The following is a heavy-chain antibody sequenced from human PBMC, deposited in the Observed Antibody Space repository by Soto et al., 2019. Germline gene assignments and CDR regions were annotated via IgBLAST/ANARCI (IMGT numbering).Heavy chain of an antibody. CDR2: IGGSGSTI. CDR3: AGKRLRDSRSFDR. Sequence: EVQLVESGGDLVQPGGSLRLSCAASGFSFGIYSMNWVRQAPGKGLEWVSYIGGSGSTIYYADSVKGRFTISRDNAKDSLYLHMNSLRDEDTAVYYCAGKRLRDSRSFDRWGQGTLVTVSS. CDR1: GFSFGIYS. V-gene: IGHV3-48*02. J-gene: IGHJ4*02. D-gene: IGHD3-22*01.